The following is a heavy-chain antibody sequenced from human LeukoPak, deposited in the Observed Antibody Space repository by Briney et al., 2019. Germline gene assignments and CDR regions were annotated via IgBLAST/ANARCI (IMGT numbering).Heavy chain of an antibody. CDR1: GFTFSSYA. J-gene: IGHJ3*02. CDR3: ARRQSLDAFDI. CDR2: ISGSGGST. D-gene: IGHD4-11*01. V-gene: IGHV3-23*01. Sequence: GGSLRLSCAASGFTFSSYAMSWVRQAPGKGLEWVSAISGSGGSTYYADSVKGRFTISRDNAKNSLYLQMNSLRAEDTAVYYCARRQSLDAFDIWGQGTMVTVSS.